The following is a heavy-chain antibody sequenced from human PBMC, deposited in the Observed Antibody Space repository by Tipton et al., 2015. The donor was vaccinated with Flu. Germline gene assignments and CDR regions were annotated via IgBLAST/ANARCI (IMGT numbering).Heavy chain of an antibody. CDR3: ARGAGGPATAYDC. Sequence: TLSLTCTVSGGSISTYYWSWIRQPAGKGLEWIGRIYTSGSTNYNPPLKSRVTMSVDTSKNQFSLRLSSVTAADTAVYYCARGAGGPATAYDCWGQGTLVTVPP. CDR1: GGSISTYY. J-gene: IGHJ4*02. V-gene: IGHV4-4*07. CDR2: IYTSGST. D-gene: IGHD1-1*01.